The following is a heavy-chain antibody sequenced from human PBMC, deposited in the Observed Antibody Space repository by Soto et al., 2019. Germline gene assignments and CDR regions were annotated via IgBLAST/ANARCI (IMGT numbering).Heavy chain of an antibody. V-gene: IGHV4-34*01. CDR2: INHSGST. CDR3: ARSYGSSWYMTFDY. Sequence: QVQLQQWGAGLLKPSETLSLTCAVSGESFSGYYWSWIRQPPGKGLEWIGEINHSGSTNYNPSLKSRVTISVDTSKNQFSLKLSSVTAADTAVYYCARSYGSSWYMTFDYWGQGTLVTVSS. D-gene: IGHD6-13*01. CDR1: GESFSGYY. J-gene: IGHJ4*02.